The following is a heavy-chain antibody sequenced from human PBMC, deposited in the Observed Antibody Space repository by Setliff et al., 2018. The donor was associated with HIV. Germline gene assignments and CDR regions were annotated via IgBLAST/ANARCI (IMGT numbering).Heavy chain of an antibody. V-gene: IGHV3-33*03. J-gene: IGHJ4*02. CDR2: IWYDGAYK. CDR3: AKDLKSFWSGYYGGFDY. D-gene: IGHD3-3*01. CDR1: GFTFSIYG. Sequence: GGSLRLSCAASGFTFSIYGMHWVRQAPGKGLEWVAVIWYDGAYKYYADSVKGRFTISRDNSKNTVYLQMNSLRDEDTAVYFCAKDLKSFWSGYYGGFDYWGQGTLVTVSS.